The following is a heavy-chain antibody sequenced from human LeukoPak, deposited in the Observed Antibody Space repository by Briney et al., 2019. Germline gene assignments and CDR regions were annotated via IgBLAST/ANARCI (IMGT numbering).Heavy chain of an antibody. D-gene: IGHD2-15*01. CDR3: AREAGDMPTYNAMDV. CDR2: ISAYNGKT. CDR1: GYTFTRLG. J-gene: IGHJ6*02. V-gene: IGHV1-18*01. Sequence: DSVKVCCQASGYTFTRLGVSWVRQAAGQGLEWMGWISAYNGKTNAAQKFQDRVTMTTDTSMSTAYMELRSLRSDDTALCYCAREAGDMPTYNAMDVWGQGTTVTVS.